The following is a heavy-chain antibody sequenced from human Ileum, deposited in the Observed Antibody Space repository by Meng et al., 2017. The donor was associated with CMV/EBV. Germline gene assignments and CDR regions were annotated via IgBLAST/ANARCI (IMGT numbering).Heavy chain of an antibody. CDR3: ATVFDY. CDR1: GFSTYI. Sequence: GESLKISCAASGFSTYIMNWVRQAPGRGLEWISSITSTSNAIYYADSVKGRFTISRDNAKTTLYLQMNSLRVEDTAVYYCATVFDYWGQGTLVTVSS. V-gene: IGHV3-21*01. J-gene: IGHJ4*02. CDR2: ITSTSNAI.